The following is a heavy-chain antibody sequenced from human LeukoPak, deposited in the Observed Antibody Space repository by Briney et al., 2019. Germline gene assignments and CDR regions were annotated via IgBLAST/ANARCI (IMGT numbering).Heavy chain of an antibody. D-gene: IGHD3-3*01. Sequence: GGSLRLSCAASGFTFSDYYMSWVRQAPGKGLEWVGFIRSKAYGGTTEYAASVKGRFTISRDDSKSIAYLQMNSLKTEDTAVYYCTREVLRFRFDPWGQGTLVTVSS. CDR3: TREVLRFRFDP. CDR2: IRSKAYGGTT. J-gene: IGHJ5*02. V-gene: IGHV3-49*04. CDR1: GFTFSDYY.